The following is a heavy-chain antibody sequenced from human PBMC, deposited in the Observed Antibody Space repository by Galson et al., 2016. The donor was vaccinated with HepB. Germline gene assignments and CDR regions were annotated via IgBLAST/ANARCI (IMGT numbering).Heavy chain of an antibody. CDR2: IESKTDGGTT. V-gene: IGHV3-15*07. Sequence: SLRHPCAASGFTFNDAWMHWVRQAPGKGLEWVGRIESKTDGGTTDYATPVQGRFTTPRDDSKSTVYLQMSGQKTEDTAVYFFATGLLTAVTTYQMGSSNVMDVWGQGTTVTVSS. D-gene: IGHD6-25*01. CDR3: ATGLLTAVTTYQMGSSNVMDV. CDR1: GFTFNDAW. J-gene: IGHJ6*02.